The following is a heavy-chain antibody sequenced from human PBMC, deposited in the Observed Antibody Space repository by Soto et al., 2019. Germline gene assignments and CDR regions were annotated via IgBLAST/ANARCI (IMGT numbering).Heavy chain of an antibody. CDR1: GFTLSNYW. CDR3: ATRGIPRTEDY. Sequence: EVQLVESGGGLVQPGGSLRLSCAASGFTLSNYWMTWVRQAPGKGLEWVANIKLDGSEKYYVDSVKGRFTISRDNAKNELYLQMNSLRVEDTAVYYCATRGIPRTEDYWGQGTLVTVSS. J-gene: IGHJ4*02. D-gene: IGHD2-2*02. V-gene: IGHV3-7*01. CDR2: IKLDGSEK.